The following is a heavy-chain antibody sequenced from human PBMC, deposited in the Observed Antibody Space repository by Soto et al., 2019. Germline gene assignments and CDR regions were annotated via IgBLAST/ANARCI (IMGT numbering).Heavy chain of an antibody. J-gene: IGHJ4*02. CDR1: GFTVSNAW. Sequence: EVLLVESGGSLVKPGGSLRLSCAASGFTVSNAWMSWVRQAPAKRLEWVGRIKSKTDGRTTDYAAPVKGRFTILRDDSKNTLYLQMNSFKTDETAVYYCTTDLPATVTTAYWGQGNLVTDSS. D-gene: IGHD4-17*01. CDR3: TTDLPATVTTAY. CDR2: IKSKTDGRTT. V-gene: IGHV3-15*01.